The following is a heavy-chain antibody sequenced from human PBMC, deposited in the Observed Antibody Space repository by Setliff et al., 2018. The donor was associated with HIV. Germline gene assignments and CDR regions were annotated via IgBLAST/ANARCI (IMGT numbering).Heavy chain of an antibody. CDR3: AACSGDCF. CDR2: ISGSGSTP. Sequence: ETLSLTCTVSGGSISSYYWSWIRQPPGKGLEWVSAISGSGSTPYYAASVQGRFTISRDNSKNTVYLQMSSLRAEDTAVYYCAACSGDCFWGQGTLVTVSS. J-gene: IGHJ4*02. V-gene: IGHV3-23*01. CDR1: GGSISSYY. D-gene: IGHD2-21*02.